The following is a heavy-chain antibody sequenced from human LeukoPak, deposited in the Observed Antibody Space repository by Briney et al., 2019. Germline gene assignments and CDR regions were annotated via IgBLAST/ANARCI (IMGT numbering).Heavy chain of an antibody. J-gene: IGHJ4*02. Sequence: GGSLRLSCAASGFTLRSSAMSWVRQAPGKGLEWGSAISGDGGTISYAASVRGRFTISRDNAKNTLFLQMSSLRAGDTALYSCAKELYGNPSGYWGQGTRVTVSS. D-gene: IGHD2-8*01. CDR1: GFTLRSSA. CDR2: ISGDGGTI. V-gene: IGHV3-23*01. CDR3: AKELYGNPSGY.